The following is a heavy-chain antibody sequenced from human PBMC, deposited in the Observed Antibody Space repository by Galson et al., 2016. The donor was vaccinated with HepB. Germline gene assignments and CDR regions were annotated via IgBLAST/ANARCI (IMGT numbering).Heavy chain of an antibody. CDR2: VYSSGTP. D-gene: IGHD3-16*01. V-gene: IGHV4-59*08. J-gene: IGHJ4*02. CDR1: GGSISGYY. CDR3: ARTPLRGSFSNYYFDS. Sequence: LSLTCAVSGGSISGYYWVWLRQSPQRGLEYVGYVYSSGTPNYNPSLGGRVITSLDTSGSQFSLELQSVTAADTAVYYCARTPLRGSFSNYYFDSWGQGILVTVSS.